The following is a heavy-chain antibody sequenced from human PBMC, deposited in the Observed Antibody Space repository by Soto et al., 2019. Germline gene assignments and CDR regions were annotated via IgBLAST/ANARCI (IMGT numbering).Heavy chain of an antibody. CDR2: IGSGSGPT. D-gene: IGHD3-10*01. CDR3: ARGLWGSNHYDLESYYSRADY. J-gene: IGHJ4*02. Sequence: EVQVLESGGGLVQPGGSLRLSCAVSGFPFSTSSMNWVRQAPGKGLEWVSYIGSGSGPTYYADTVKGRFTISRDYAKNSLYLQMDSLRAEDTAVYYCARGLWGSNHYDLESYYSRADYWGQGTRVTVSS. CDR1: GFPFSTSS. V-gene: IGHV3-48*01.